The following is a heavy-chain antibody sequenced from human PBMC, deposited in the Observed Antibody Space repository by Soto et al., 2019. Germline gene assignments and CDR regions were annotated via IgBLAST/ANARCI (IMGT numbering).Heavy chain of an antibody. CDR3: ASYYYDSSGWGYFDY. J-gene: IGHJ4*02. V-gene: IGHV2-5*02. D-gene: IGHD3-22*01. Sequence: QITLKESGPTLVKPTQTLTLTCTFSGFSLSTSEVGVGWIRQPPGKALEWLALIYWDDDKRYSPSLKSRLTIXXDXSXXQVVLTMTNMDPVDTATYYCASYYYDSSGWGYFDYWGQGTLVTVSS. CDR1: GFSLSTSEVG. CDR2: IYWDDDK.